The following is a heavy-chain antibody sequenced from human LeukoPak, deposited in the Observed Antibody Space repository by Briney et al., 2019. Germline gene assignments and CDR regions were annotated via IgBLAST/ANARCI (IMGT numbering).Heavy chain of an antibody. CDR2: INPDSGGT. CDR3: ARDFLAAAGPLGGMDV. V-gene: IGHV1-2*06. Sequence: ASVKVSCKASGYTFTGYYMHWVRQAPGQGLEWMGRINPDSGGTNYAQKFQGRVTMTRDTSISTAYMELSRLRSDDTAVYYCARDFLAAAGPLGGMDVWGQGTTVTVSS. J-gene: IGHJ6*02. D-gene: IGHD6-13*01. CDR1: GYTFTGYY.